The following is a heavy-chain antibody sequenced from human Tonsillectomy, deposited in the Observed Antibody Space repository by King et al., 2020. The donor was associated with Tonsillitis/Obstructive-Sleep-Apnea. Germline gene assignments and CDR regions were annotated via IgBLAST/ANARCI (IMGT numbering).Heavy chain of an antibody. CDR2: IYWDDDK. CDR3: AHRSYDSSGYYYYYYGMDV. D-gene: IGHD3-22*01. J-gene: IGHJ6*02. Sequence: ITLQESGPTLVKPTQTLTLTCTFSGFSLGTSGVGVGWIRQPPGKALEWLALIYWDDDKRYSPSLKSRLTITKDTSKNQVVLTMTNMDPVDTATYYCAHRSYDSSGYYYYYYGMDVWGQGTTVTVSS. V-gene: IGHV2-5*02. CDR1: GFSLGTSGVG.